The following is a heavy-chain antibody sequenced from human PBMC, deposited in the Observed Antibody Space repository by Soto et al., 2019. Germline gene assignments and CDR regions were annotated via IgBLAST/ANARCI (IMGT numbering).Heavy chain of an antibody. V-gene: IGHV1-3*01. Sequence: QVQLVQSGAEVKKTGASVKVSCKASGYTFTSYAMHWVRQAPGQRLEWMGWINAGNGNTKYSQKFQGRVTITRDTSASTAYMELSSLRSEDTAVYYCARTLWGEYAYYFDYWGQGTLVTVSS. CDR1: GYTFTSYA. D-gene: IGHD3-16*01. CDR3: ARTLWGEYAYYFDY. CDR2: INAGNGNT. J-gene: IGHJ4*02.